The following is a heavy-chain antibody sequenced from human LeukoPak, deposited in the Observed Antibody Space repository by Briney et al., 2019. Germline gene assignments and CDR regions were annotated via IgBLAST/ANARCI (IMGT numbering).Heavy chain of an antibody. V-gene: IGHV4-39*07. CDR3: ARAQLWSYYFDY. CDR1: GGSISSSSYY. J-gene: IGHJ4*02. Sequence: PSETLSLTCTVSGGSISSSSYYWGWIRQPPGKGLEWIGSNYYSGSTYYNPSLKSRVTISVDTSKNQFSLKLSSVTAADTAVYYCARAQLWSYYFDYWGQGTLVTVSS. CDR2: NYYSGST. D-gene: IGHD5-18*01.